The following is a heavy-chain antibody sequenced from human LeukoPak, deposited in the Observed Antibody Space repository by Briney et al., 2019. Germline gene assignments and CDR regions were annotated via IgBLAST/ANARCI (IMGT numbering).Heavy chain of an antibody. J-gene: IGHJ4*02. V-gene: IGHV3-48*04. CDR3: AKDHGSSGWYKDY. CDR2: ISSSSSTI. D-gene: IGHD6-19*01. Sequence: GGSLRLSCAASGFTFSSYSMNWVRQAPGKGLEWVSYISSSSSTIYYADSVKGRFTVSRDNAKNSLYLQMNSLRTEDTAVYYCAKDHGSSGWYKDYWGQGTLVTVSS. CDR1: GFTFSSYS.